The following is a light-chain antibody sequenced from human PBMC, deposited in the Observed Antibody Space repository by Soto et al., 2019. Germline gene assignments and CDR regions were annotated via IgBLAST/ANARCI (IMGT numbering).Light chain of an antibody. V-gene: IGKV1-39*01. CDR3: QQSYDIPRT. CDR1: QSINSY. J-gene: IGKJ1*01. CDR2: AAS. Sequence: DIQVTQSPSSLSASVGDRVTITCRTSQSINSYLSWYQQKLGKAPKLLIYAASSLQSGVPSRFSGSGSGTDFTLSISSLQPEDFATYYCQQSYDIPRTFGPGTKVEIK.